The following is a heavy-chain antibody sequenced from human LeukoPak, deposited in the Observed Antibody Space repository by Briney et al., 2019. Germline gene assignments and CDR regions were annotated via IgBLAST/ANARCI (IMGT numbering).Heavy chain of an antibody. CDR1: GFTFSSSA. CDR2: ISGSGGST. D-gene: IGHD3-10*02. Sequence: GGSLRLSCAASGFTFSSSAMNWVRQAPGKGLEWVSAISGSGGSTYYADSVKGRFTISRDNSKNTLYLQMNSLRAEDTAVYYCAELGITMIGGVWGKGTTVTISS. CDR3: AELGITMIGGV. J-gene: IGHJ6*04. V-gene: IGHV3-23*01.